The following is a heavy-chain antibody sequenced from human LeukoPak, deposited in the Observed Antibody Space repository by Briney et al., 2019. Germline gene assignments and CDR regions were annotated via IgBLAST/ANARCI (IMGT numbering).Heavy chain of an antibody. Sequence: GESLKISCKGSGSSFTSYWISWVRQMPGKGLGWRGRIDPSDSYTNYSPSFQGHVTISADKSISTAYLQWSSLKASDTAMYYCARLGADYGSGSYYNDYWGQGTLVTVSS. CDR3: ARLGADYGSGSYYNDY. CDR1: GSSFTSYW. V-gene: IGHV5-10-1*01. CDR2: IDPSDSYT. J-gene: IGHJ4*02. D-gene: IGHD3-10*01.